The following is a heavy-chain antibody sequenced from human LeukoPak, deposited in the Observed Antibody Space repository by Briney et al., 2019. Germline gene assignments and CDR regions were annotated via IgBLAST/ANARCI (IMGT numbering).Heavy chain of an antibody. D-gene: IGHD4-17*01. V-gene: IGHV1-69*05. CDR2: IIPIFGTA. J-gene: IGHJ4*02. Sequence: SVKVSCKASGGTFSSYAISWVRQAPGQGLEWMGRIIPIFGTANYAQKFQGRVTITTDESTSTAYIELSSLRSEDTAVYYCARGQGYGDLGYWGQGTLVTVSS. CDR3: ARGQGYGDLGY. CDR1: GGTFSSYA.